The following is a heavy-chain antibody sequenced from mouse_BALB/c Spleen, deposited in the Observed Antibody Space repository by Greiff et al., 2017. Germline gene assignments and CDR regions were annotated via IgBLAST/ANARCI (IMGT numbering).Heavy chain of an antibody. J-gene: IGHJ2*01. CDR3: ARSYYGSSYDY. CDR1: GYSITSDYA. V-gene: IGHV3-2*02. Sequence: EVKLVESGPGLVKPSQSLSLTCTVTGYSITSDYAWNWIRQFPGNKLEWMGYISYSGSTSYNPSPKSRISITRDTSKNQFFLQLNSVTTEDTATYYCARSYYGSSYDYWGQGTTLTVSS. CDR2: ISYSGST. D-gene: IGHD1-1*01.